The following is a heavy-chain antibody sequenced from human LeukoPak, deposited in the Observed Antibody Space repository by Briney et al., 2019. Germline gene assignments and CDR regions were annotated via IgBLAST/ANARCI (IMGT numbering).Heavy chain of an antibody. V-gene: IGHV4-4*09. D-gene: IGHD2-2*01. CDR3: ARHNPPPTGFCSGTSCFMSGSQYFYMDV. CDR1: GGSISGYF. CDR2: IYTTGTT. J-gene: IGHJ6*03. Sequence: SETLSLTCTVSGGSISGYFWSWIRQPPGKGPEWIGYIYTTGTTNYSPSLSSRVTISVDTSKNQLSLNLRFVTATDTAVYHCARHNPPPTGFCSGTSCFMSGSQYFYMDVWGKGTSDTVS.